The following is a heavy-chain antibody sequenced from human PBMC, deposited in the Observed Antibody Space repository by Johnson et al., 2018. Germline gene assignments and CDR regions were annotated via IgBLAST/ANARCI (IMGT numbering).Heavy chain of an antibody. J-gene: IGHJ6*03. V-gene: IGHV3-64*01. CDR2: ISSNGGST. CDR1: GFTFSSYA. CDR3: ARETKPGGYYYYYMDV. D-gene: IGHD1/OR15-1a*01. Sequence: VQLVHSGGGLVQPGGSLRLSCAASGFTFSSYAMHWVRQAPGKGLEYVSAISSNGGSTYYANPVKGRFTISRDNSKNTLYLQMGSLRAEDMAVYYCARETKPGGYYYYYMDVWGKGTTVTGSS.